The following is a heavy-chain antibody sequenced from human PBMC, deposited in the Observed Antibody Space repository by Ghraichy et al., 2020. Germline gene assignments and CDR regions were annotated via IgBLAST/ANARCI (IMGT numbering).Heavy chain of an antibody. Sequence: GGSLRLSCAASGFSFSNYGMHWVRQAPGKGLEWVTVIWYDAINEFYADSVKGRFTISRDISRNTLHLQMNSLRADDTALYYCAREDFGAFDIWGQGTMVTVSS. J-gene: IGHJ3*02. CDR1: GFSFSNYG. D-gene: IGHD3-3*01. CDR2: IWYDAINE. CDR3: AREDFGAFDI. V-gene: IGHV3-33*01.